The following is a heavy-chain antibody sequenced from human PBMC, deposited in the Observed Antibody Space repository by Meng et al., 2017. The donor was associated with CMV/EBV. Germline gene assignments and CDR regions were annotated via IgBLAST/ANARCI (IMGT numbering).Heavy chain of an antibody. CDR3: ARGRYCSSTSCPRGYFDL. CDR2: INHSGST. D-gene: IGHD2-2*01. Sequence: GSFSGYYWSWIRQPPGKGLGWIGEINHSGSTNYNPSLKSRVTISVDTSKNQFSLKLSSVTAADTAVYYCARGRYCSSTSCPRGYFDLWGRGTLVTVSS. CDR1: GSFSGYY. J-gene: IGHJ2*01. V-gene: IGHV4-34*01.